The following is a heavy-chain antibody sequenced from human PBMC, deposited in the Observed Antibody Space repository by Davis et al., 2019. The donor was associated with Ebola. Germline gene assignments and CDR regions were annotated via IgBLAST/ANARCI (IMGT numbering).Heavy chain of an antibody. CDR1: GFTFSSYA. Sequence: PSETLSLTCAASGFTFSSYAMSWVRQAPGKGLEWVSAISRSGGSTYYADSVKGRFTISRDNSKNTLYLQMNGLRVDDTAIYYCAKDTSNIWFDIWGQGTMVTVSS. J-gene: IGHJ3*02. V-gene: IGHV3-23*01. CDR2: ISRSGGST. D-gene: IGHD1-26*01. CDR3: AKDTSNIWFDI.